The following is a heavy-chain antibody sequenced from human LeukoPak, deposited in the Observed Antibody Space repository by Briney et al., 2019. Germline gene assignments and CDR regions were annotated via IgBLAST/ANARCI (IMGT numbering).Heavy chain of an antibody. CDR1: GGSISSYY. D-gene: IGHD5-24*01. V-gene: IGHV4-59*01. Sequence: SETLSLTCTVSGGSISSYYWSWIRQPPGKGLDWIGYIYYSGSTNYNPSLKSRVTISVDTSKNQFSLKLSSVTAADTAVYYCASRDGYNGSFDYWGQGTLVTVSS. J-gene: IGHJ4*02. CDR3: ASRDGYNGSFDY. CDR2: IYYSGST.